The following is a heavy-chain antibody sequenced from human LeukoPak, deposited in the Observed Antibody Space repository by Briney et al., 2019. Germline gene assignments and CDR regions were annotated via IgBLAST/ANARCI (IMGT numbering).Heavy chain of an antibody. CDR1: GYGFTSYW. Sequence: GESLKISCKGSGYGFTSYWIGWVRQMPGKGLEWMGIIYPGDSDTRYSPSFQGQVTISADKSISTAYLQWSSLKASDTAMYYCARRSTTIVVVPAAMYYFDYWGQGTLVTVSS. J-gene: IGHJ4*02. CDR3: ARRSTTIVVVPAAMYYFDY. CDR2: IYPGDSDT. D-gene: IGHD2-2*01. V-gene: IGHV5-51*01.